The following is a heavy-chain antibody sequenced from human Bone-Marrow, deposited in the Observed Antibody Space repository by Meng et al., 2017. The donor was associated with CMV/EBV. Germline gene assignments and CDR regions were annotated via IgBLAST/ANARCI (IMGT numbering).Heavy chain of an antibody. CDR3: ARDITPPTYRGIVGAIEGFDP. CDR2: IYYSGST. Sequence: GSLRLSCTVSGYSISSGYYWGWIRQPPGKGLEWIGYIYYSGSTNYNPSLKSRVTISVDTSKNQFSLKLSSVTAADTAVYYCARDITPPTYRGIVGAIEGFDPWGQGTLVTVSS. V-gene: IGHV4-61*01. J-gene: IGHJ5*02. D-gene: IGHD1-26*01. CDR1: GYSISSGYY.